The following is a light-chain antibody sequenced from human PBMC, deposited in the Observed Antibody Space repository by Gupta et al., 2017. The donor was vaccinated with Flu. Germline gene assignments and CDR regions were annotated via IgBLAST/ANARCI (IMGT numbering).Light chain of an antibody. CDR2: GYT. V-gene: IGLV1-40*01. CDR3: QCYDTSLGAVV. CDR1: SSNIGADYD. Sequence: QSVLTQPPSVSGAPGQRVTISCTGSSSNIGADYDVHWYQQPPGTAPPLLIYGYTKRPSGVPDRFSGSKSGASASLAINGLQTEDEGEYYCQCYDTSLGAVVLGGGTKLTVL. J-gene: IGLJ2*01.